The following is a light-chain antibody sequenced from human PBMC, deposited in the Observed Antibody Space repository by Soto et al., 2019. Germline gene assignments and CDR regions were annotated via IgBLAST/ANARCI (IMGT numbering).Light chain of an antibody. CDR1: SSNIGAGYE. Sequence: QSVLTQPPSVSEAPGQRVTISCNGSSSNIGAGYEAHWYQQVPGTAPKLLIYENNNRPSGVPDRFSGSKSGTSASLAITGLQAEDEAEYYCQSYDSSLSGYVFGTWTKLTVL. J-gene: IGLJ1*01. CDR2: ENN. CDR3: QSYDSSLSGYV. V-gene: IGLV1-40*01.